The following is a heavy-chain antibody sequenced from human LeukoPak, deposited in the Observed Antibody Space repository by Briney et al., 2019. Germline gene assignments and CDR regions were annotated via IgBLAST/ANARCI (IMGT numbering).Heavy chain of an antibody. D-gene: IGHD3-9*01. CDR2: IYYSGRP. Sequence: PETLSLTCTVSGGSISSYYWSWIRQPPGKGLEWIGYIYYSGRPNYNPSLKSRVTISVDTSKNQFSMKLSSVTAADTDVYYCARGPSDYDILAGYPGPGSLDYWGQGTLVTVSS. CDR1: GGSISSYY. V-gene: IGHV4-59*01. J-gene: IGHJ4*02. CDR3: ARGPSDYDILAGYPGPGSLDY.